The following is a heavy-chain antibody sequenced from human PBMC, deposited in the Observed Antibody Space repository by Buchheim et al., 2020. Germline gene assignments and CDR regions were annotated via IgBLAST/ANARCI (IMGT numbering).Heavy chain of an antibody. CDR1: GFSFSDYY. D-gene: IGHD5-12*01. V-gene: IGHV3-11*01. CDR3: ARRRSGYDPHLDY. CDR2: ISNGISTV. Sequence: QVQLAESGGGLVKPGGSLRLSCAASGFSFSDYYMSWIRQAPGKGLEWVSYISNGISTVYYADSVKGRFTIPRDNAKTSLYLQMNSLRAEDTAVYYCARRRSGYDPHLDYWGQGTL. J-gene: IGHJ4*02.